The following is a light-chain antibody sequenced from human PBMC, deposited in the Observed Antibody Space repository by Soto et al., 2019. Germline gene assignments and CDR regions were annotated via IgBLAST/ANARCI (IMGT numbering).Light chain of an antibody. V-gene: IGLV1-47*02. J-gene: IGLJ2*01. CDR2: SNH. CDR1: SSNIGRNS. Sequence: QSVLTRPPSASGTPGQRVSISCSGSSSNIGRNSVYGYRQLPGSAPNLRIYSNHQRPSGVPDRFSGSKSGTSASLAISGLRSEDEANYYCAAWDDSPGGVVFGGGTKLTVL. CDR3: AAWDDSPGGVV.